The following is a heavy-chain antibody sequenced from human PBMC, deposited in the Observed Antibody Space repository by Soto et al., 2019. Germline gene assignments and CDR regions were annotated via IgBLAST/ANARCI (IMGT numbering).Heavy chain of an antibody. D-gene: IGHD3-3*01. CDR1: GFTFSSYA. CDR3: VKVPPVTIFGGVIIPRFVY. Sequence: GGSLRLSCSASGFTFSSYAMHWVRQAPGKGLEYVSAISSNGGSTYYADSVKGRFTISRDNSKNTLYLQMSSLRAEDTAVYYCVKVPPVTIFGGVIIPRFVYWGQGTLVTVS. J-gene: IGHJ4*02. V-gene: IGHV3-64D*06. CDR2: ISSNGGST.